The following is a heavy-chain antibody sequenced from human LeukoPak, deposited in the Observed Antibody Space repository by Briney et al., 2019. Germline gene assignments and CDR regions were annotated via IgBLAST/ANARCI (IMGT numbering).Heavy chain of an antibody. V-gene: IGHV3-48*03. CDR3: ARGLDDGYSYGLDY. CDR2: ISSSGTTI. J-gene: IGHJ4*02. CDR1: GFTFCSYE. Sequence: GGSLRLSCAASGFTFCSYEMNWVRQAPGKGLEWVSDISSSGTTIHYADSVKGRFTISRDNAKNSLYLQMSSLRAEDTAVYYCARGLDDGYSYGLDYWGQGTLVTVSS. D-gene: IGHD5-18*01.